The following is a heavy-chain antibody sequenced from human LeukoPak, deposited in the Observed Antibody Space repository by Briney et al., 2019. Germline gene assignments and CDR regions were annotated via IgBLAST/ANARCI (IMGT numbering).Heavy chain of an antibody. V-gene: IGHV1-69*01. CDR3: ARSWHCSSTSCYSDWFDP. D-gene: IGHD2-2*01. Sequence: ASVKVSCKASGGTFSSYAISWVRQAPGQGLEWMGGIIPIFGTANYAQKFQGRVTITADESTSTAYMELSSLRSEDTAVYYCARSWHCSSTSCYSDWFDPWGQGTLVTASS. CDR2: IIPIFGTA. J-gene: IGHJ5*02. CDR1: GGTFSSYA.